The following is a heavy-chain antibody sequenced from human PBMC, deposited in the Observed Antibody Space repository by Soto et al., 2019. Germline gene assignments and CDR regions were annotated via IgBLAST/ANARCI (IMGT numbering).Heavy chain of an antibody. CDR1: GFTFSDYY. CDR3: ARPPFYYDSSYSGY. CDR2: ISSSGSSV. D-gene: IGHD3-22*01. Sequence: GGSLRLSCAASGFTFSDYYMSWIRQAPGKGLEWVSYISSSGSSVYYADSVKGRFTISRDNAKNSLYLQMNSLRAEDTAVYYCARPPFYYDSSYSGYWGQGTLVTVS. V-gene: IGHV3-11*01. J-gene: IGHJ4*02.